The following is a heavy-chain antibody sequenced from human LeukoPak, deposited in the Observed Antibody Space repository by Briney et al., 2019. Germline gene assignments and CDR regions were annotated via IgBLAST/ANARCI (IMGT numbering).Heavy chain of an antibody. V-gene: IGHV3-30-3*01. J-gene: IGHJ4*02. CDR1: GFTFSSYA. D-gene: IGHD6-13*01. Sequence: GSLRLSCAASGFTFSSYAMHWVRQAPGKGLEWVAVISYDGSNKYYADSVKGRFTISRDNSKNTLYLQMNSLRAEDTAVYYCARERYSSSWILDYWGQGTLVTVSS. CDR3: ARERYSSSWILDY. CDR2: ISYDGSNK.